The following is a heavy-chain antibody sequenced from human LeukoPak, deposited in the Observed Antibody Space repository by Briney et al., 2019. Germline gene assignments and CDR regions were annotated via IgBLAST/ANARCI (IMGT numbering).Heavy chain of an antibody. D-gene: IGHD3-22*01. Sequence: GGSLRLSCAASGFTFSSYGMHWVRQAPGKGLEWVAVIWYDGSNKYYADSVKGRFTISRDNSKNTLYLQMNSLRAEDTAVYYCARDRYYYDSSSYYVYYFDYWGQGTLVTVSS. V-gene: IGHV3-33*01. CDR2: IWYDGSNK. CDR3: ARDRYYYDSSSYYVYYFDY. CDR1: GFTFSSYG. J-gene: IGHJ4*02.